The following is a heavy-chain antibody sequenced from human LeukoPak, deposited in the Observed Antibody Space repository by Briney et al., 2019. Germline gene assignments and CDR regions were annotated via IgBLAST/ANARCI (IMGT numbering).Heavy chain of an antibody. CDR3: ARDDYGSGSWSDY. V-gene: IGHV3-20*04. CDR2: IIWSGGST. J-gene: IGHJ4*02. CDR1: GFTFDDYG. Sequence: GGSLRLSCAAAGFTFDDYGMSWVRQAPGKGLEWVSGIIWSGGSTGYADSVKGRFTISRDNAKNSLYLQMNSLRAEDTAFYYCARDDYGSGSWSDYWGQGTLVTVSS. D-gene: IGHD3-10*01.